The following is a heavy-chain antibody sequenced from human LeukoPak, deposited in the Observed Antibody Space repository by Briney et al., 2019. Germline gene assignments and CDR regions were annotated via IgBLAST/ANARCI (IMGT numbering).Heavy chain of an antibody. J-gene: IGHJ6*04. CDR2: ISYDGSNK. D-gene: IGHD3-10*01. V-gene: IGHV3-30*18. CDR3: AKDRRGYYGSGSYYKGYYYYGMDV. Sequence: EGSLRLSCAASGFTFSSYGMHWVRQAPGKGLEWVAVISYDGSNKYYADSVKGRFTISRDNSKNTLYLQMNSLRAEDTAVYYCAKDRRGYYGSGSYYKGYYYYGMDVWGKGTTVTVSS. CDR1: GFTFSSYG.